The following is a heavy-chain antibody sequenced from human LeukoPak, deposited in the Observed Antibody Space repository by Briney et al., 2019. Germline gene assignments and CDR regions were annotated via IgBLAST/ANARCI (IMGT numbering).Heavy chain of an antibody. CDR3: ARRKGYCSGGSCYNWFDP. Sequence: PSETLSLTCTVSGCSISSSNYYWGWIRQPPGKGLEWIGSIYYSGSTYYNPSLKSRVTLSVDTSKNQFSLKLSSVTAADTAVYYCARRKGYCSGGSCYNWFDPWGQGTLVTVSS. V-gene: IGHV4-39*01. J-gene: IGHJ5*02. D-gene: IGHD2-15*01. CDR2: IYYSGST. CDR1: GCSISSSNYY.